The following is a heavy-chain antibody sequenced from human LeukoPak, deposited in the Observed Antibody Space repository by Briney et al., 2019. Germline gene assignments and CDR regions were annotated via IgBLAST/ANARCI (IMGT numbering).Heavy chain of an antibody. D-gene: IGHD3-16*01. Sequence: PGGSLRLSCAASGFTFSSYGMHWVRQALGKGLEWVAVIWYDGSNKYYADSVKGRFTISRDNSKNTLCLQMNSLRAEDTAVYYCAKASWVSSTDAVRWGQGTLVTVSS. V-gene: IGHV3-33*06. J-gene: IGHJ4*02. CDR3: AKASWVSSTDAVR. CDR2: IWYDGSNK. CDR1: GFTFSSYG.